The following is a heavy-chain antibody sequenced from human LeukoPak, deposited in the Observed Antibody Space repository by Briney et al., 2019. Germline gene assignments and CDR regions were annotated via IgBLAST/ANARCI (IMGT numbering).Heavy chain of an antibody. Sequence: GGSLRLSCAASGFTFSRYWMYWVRQVPGRGLVWVSRINTDGSIIDYADSVKGRLTISRDNTKNTLYLQMNSLRAEDTAVYYCATDSYDGFDIWGQGTMVTVSS. CDR1: GFTFSRYW. V-gene: IGHV3-74*01. J-gene: IGHJ3*02. CDR2: INTDGSII. CDR3: ATDSYDGFDI.